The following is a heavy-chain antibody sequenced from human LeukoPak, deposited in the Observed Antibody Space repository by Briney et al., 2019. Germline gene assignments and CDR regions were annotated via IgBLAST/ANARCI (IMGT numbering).Heavy chain of an antibody. CDR1: GFTFTSYS. CDR3: VEEDDAVLEV. V-gene: IGHV3-23*01. Sequence: AGGSLRLSCAASGFTFTSYSMSWVRQAPGKGLEWVSSATGDNTFYAYADSVKGRFSISRDNSKSTLYLHMNSLRAEDTALYHCVEEDDAVLEVWGQGTVVTVSS. J-gene: IGHJ3*01. D-gene: IGHD1-1*01. CDR2: SATGDNT.